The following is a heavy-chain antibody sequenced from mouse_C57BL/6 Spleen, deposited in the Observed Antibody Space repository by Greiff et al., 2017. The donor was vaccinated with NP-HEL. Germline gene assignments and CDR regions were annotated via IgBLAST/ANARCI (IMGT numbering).Heavy chain of an antibody. CDR3: ARPSYYGSSSYYAMDY. J-gene: IGHJ4*01. CDR1: GYAFSSSW. CDR2: IYPGDGDT. Sequence: QVQLKESGPELVKPGASVKISCKASGYAFSSSWMNWVKQRPGKGLEWIGRIYPGDGDTNYNGKFKGKATLTADKSSSTAYMQLSSLTSEDSAVYFCARPSYYGSSSYYAMDYWGQGTSVTVSS. D-gene: IGHD1-1*01. V-gene: IGHV1-82*01.